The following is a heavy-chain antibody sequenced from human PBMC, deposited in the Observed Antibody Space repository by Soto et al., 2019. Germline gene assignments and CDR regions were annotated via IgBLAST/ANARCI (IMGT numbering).Heavy chain of an antibody. CDR1: GGTFSSYA. CDR3: ASHYYDSSGYLLYAFDI. V-gene: IGHV1-69*12. J-gene: IGHJ3*02. D-gene: IGHD3-22*01. Sequence: QVQLVQSGAEVKKPGSSVKVSCKASGGTFSSYAISWARQAPGQGLEWMGGIIPIFGTANYAQKFQGRVTITADESTSTAYRERSSLRSEDTAVYYCASHYYDSSGYLLYAFDIWGQGTMVTVSS. CDR2: IIPIFGTA.